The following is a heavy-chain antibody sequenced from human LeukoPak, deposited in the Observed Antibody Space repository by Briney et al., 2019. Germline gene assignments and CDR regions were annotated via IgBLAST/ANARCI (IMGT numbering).Heavy chain of an antibody. CDR3: ASLIPAMNYYDSRGYSPEY. Sequence: SETLSLTCAVYGGSFSGDYWSWVRQSPGKGLEWIFNPFRQSRVTVSADTSKSQFSLQLSSVTAADTAMYYCASLIPAMNYYDSRGYSPEYWGQGTLVTVSS. CDR1: GGSFSGDY. D-gene: IGHD3-22*01. J-gene: IGHJ4*02. V-gene: IGHV4-34*01.